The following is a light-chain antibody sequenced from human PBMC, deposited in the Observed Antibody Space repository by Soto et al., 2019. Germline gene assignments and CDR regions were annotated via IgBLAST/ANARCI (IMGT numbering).Light chain of an antibody. CDR1: SSDVGGYNY. CDR3: SSYTTSNTRQIV. Sequence: QYVLTQPASVTGSPGQSITIFCTGTSSDVGGYNYVSWYQQHPGKAPKFMIYDVSNRPSGVSNRFSGSKSGNTASLTISGLQAEDEADYYCSSYTTSNTRQIVFGTGTKVTVL. J-gene: IGLJ1*01. V-gene: IGLV2-14*01. CDR2: DVS.